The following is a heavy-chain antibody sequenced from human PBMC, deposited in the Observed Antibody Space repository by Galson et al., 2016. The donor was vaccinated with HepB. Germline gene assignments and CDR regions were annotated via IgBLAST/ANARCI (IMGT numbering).Heavy chain of an antibody. Sequence: SLRLSCAASGFTFIDYYMTWIRQAPGKGLEWISYISSSSSYINYADSLKGRFTISRDNAKKSLYLQMNSLRADDTAVYYCARMFYYGSGNYYNRNLFDSWGQGTLVTVSS. V-gene: IGHV3-11*06. CDR1: GFTFIDYY. CDR2: ISSSSSYI. CDR3: ARMFYYGSGNYYNRNLFDS. D-gene: IGHD3-10*01. J-gene: IGHJ4*02.